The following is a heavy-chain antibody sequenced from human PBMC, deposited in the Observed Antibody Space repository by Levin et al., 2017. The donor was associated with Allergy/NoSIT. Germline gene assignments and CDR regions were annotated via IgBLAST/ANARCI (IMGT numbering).Heavy chain of an antibody. CDR2: IDWDGGGT. CDR1: GFSFDDYM. Sequence: GESLKISCAASGFSFDDYMMHWVRHAPGKNLEWVSLIDWDGGGTYYADSVKGRFTISRDNSKNSLYLQMNSLRIEDTALYYCARDSGKAAAGLFDYWGQGTLVTVSS. CDR3: ARDSGKAAAGLFDY. D-gene: IGHD6-13*01. V-gene: IGHV3-43*01. J-gene: IGHJ4*02.